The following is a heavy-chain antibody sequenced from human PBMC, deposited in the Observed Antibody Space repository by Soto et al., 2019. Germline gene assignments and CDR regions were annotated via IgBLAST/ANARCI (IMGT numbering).Heavy chain of an antibody. D-gene: IGHD2-15*01. CDR1: GFTFRTYS. Sequence: EVQLLESGGALVQPGGSLRLSCVASGFTFRTYSMSWVRQVPGKGLEWVSVVSGGGGSTYYAGSVRGRFTISRDNSKYTLQLQMSNLRDEDTAVYYCAKDRHCGGGTCQRSDFDHWGQGTPVTVSS. J-gene: IGHJ4*02. CDR2: VSGGGGST. V-gene: IGHV3-23*01. CDR3: AKDRHCGGGTCQRSDFDH.